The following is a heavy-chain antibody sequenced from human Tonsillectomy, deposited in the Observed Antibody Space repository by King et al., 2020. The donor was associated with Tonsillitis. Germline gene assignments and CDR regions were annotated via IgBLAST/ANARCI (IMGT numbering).Heavy chain of an antibody. CDR1: GHTFTGHY. D-gene: IGHD4-17*01. V-gene: IGHV1-2*02. CDR2: INPNTGDT. CDR3: ASNPHPSTGPPKPILFFDY. Sequence: QLVQSGAEVRKPGASVKVSCKASGHTFTGHYIHWARQAPGQGPEWMGWINPNTGDTNYVERFQGRVTMTRDTSISTAYMELTGLNSDDTAVYYCASNPHPSTGPPKPILFFDYWGQGTLVTVSS. J-gene: IGHJ4*02.